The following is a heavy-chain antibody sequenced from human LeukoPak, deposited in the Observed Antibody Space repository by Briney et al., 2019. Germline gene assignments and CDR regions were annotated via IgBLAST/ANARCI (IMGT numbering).Heavy chain of an antibody. J-gene: IGHJ5*02. V-gene: IGHV4-39*07. D-gene: IGHD6-6*01. CDR2: IYYSGST. Sequence: SETLSLTCTVSGGSISSSSYYWGWIRQPPGKGLEWIGSIYYSGSTYYNPSLKSRVTISVDTSKNQFSLKLSSVTAADTAVYYCARAGFVYSSSSGNWFDPWGQGTLVTVSS. CDR3: ARAGFVYSSSSGNWFDP. CDR1: GGSISSSSYY.